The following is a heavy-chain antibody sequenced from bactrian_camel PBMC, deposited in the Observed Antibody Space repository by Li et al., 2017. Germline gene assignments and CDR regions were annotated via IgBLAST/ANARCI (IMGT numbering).Heavy chain of an antibody. D-gene: IGHD6*01. V-gene: IGHV3S42*01. Sequence: DVQLVESGGGSVQAGGSLRLSCTTSGATYSRASMGWFRQAPGKERVGVATIGDGGGITSYADSVKGRFTISKDNTKNTLYLQMNSLKPEDSAMYYCATGWGCTERAGINNWGQGTQVTVS. J-gene: IGHJ4*01. CDR2: IGDGGGIT. CDR3: ATGWGCTERAGINN. CDR1: GATYSRAS.